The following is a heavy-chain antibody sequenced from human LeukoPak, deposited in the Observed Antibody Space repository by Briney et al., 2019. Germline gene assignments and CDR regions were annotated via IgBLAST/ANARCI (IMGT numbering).Heavy chain of an antibody. CDR1: GYTFSSYA. D-gene: IGHD4-17*01. J-gene: IGHJ6*03. CDR3: AKTTVTSEDYFYYYMDV. Sequence: ASVKVSCKASGYTFSSYAISWVRQAPGQGLEWMGWIVTYNGNTYYAQNLQGRVTMTTDTSTSTAYMELRSLSPDDTAVYYCAKTTVTSEDYFYYYMDVWGKGTTVTVSS. V-gene: IGHV1-18*01. CDR2: IVTYNGNT.